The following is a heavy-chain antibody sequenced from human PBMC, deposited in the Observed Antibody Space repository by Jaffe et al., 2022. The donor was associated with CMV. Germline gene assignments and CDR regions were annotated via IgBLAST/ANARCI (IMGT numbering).Heavy chain of an antibody. CDR2: IYWNDDK. CDR1: GFSLSTSGVG. J-gene: IGHJ5*02. CDR3: AHRLAAARRTNWFDP. V-gene: IGHV2-5*01. Sequence: QITLKESGPTLVKPTQTLTLTCTFSGFSLSTSGVGVGWIRQPPGKALEWLALIYWNDDKRYSPSLKSRLTITKDTSKNQVVLTMTNMDPVDTATYYCAHRLAAARRTNWFDPWGQGTLVTVSS. D-gene: IGHD6-13*01.